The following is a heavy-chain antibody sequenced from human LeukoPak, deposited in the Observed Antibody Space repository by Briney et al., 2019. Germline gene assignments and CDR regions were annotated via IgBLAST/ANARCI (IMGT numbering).Heavy chain of an antibody. CDR1: GFSVRSYW. J-gene: IGHJ6*02. Sequence: GGSLRLSCAASGFSVRSYWMSWVRQAPGEGLEWVACIHQNGGTEYYVDSVKGRFAISRDNTKNTLYLQMNSLRAEDTAVYYCAKGLCSTSCYSVPDHVWGQGTTVTVSS. CDR2: IHQNGGTE. V-gene: IGHV3-7*03. CDR3: AKGLCSTSCYSVPDHV. D-gene: IGHD2-2*01.